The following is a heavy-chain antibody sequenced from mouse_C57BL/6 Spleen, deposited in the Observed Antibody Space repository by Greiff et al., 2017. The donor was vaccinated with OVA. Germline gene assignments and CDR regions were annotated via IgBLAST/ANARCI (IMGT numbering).Heavy chain of an antibody. D-gene: IGHD1-1*01. CDR2: IYPGSGST. CDR1: GYTFTSSW. Sequence: VQLQQPGAELVKPGASVKMSCKASGYTFTSSWITWVKQRPGQGLEWIGDIYPGSGSTNYNEKFKSKATLTVDTSSSTAYMQLSSLTSEDSAVYYCARPLYYYGSSYAMDYWGQGTSVTVSS. J-gene: IGHJ4*01. V-gene: IGHV1-55*01. CDR3: ARPLYYYGSSYAMDY.